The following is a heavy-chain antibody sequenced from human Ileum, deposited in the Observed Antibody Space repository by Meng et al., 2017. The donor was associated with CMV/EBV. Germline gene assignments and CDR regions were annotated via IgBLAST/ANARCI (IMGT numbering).Heavy chain of an antibody. J-gene: IGHJ4*02. D-gene: IGHD1-26*01. CDR3: ARDLTNKWFYY. V-gene: IGHV4-39*07. CDR1: GDLISSGGHS. CDR2: MYFSGIA. Sequence: QLQGQGSGHGLVNPAETLPLHCPSSGDLISSGGHSWAWFRQPPGKRLEWIGSMYFSGIADYNPSLKSRVTISLHATQKQFSLRLTSVTAADSAVYFCARDLTNKWFYYWGQGTLVTVSS.